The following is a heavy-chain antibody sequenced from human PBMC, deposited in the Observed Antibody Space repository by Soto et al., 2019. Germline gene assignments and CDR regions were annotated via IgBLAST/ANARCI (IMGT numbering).Heavy chain of an antibody. CDR2: ISCDGSNK. V-gene: IGHV3-30-3*01. CDR1: GFTFSSYA. D-gene: IGHD6-13*01. CDR3: ARGYSRSWSFDY. Sequence: GGSLRLSCAASGFTFSSYAMHWVRQAPGKGLEWVAVISCDGSNKYYADSVKGRFTISRDNSKNTLYLQMNSLRAEDTAVYYCARGYSRSWSFDYWGQGTLVTVSS. J-gene: IGHJ4*02.